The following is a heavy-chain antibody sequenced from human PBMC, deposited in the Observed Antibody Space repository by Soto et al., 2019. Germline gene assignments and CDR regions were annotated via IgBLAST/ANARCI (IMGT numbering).Heavy chain of an antibody. CDR3: ESVVVGSRRSLDY. J-gene: IGHJ4*02. CDR1: GGTFSSYT. CDR2: ISTIFGTP. Sequence: QVQLVQSGAEVKKPGSSVTVSCKASGGTFSSYTISWVRQAPGQGLEWMAGISTIFGTPIYAQKFQDRVTITAADSTMTAYMEMNRLTSEDTAVYYCESVVVGSRRSLDYWGQGTLVTISS. D-gene: IGHD1-26*01. V-gene: IGHV1-69*01.